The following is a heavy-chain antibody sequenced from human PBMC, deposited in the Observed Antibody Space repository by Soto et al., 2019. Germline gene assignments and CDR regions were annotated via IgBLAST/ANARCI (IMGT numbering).Heavy chain of an antibody. CDR1: GGSMRNYF. CDR2: IHYSGTT. Sequence: LSLTCTVSGGSMRNYFWTWIRQPPGKVLGWIGYIHYSGTTSFFPSYNPSLRSRVTISEDTSKNQFSLKLLSVTTADTAVYFCAAGEASSRNLAPYYLDFWGQGTLVTVSS. CDR3: AAGEASSRNLAPYYLDF. V-gene: IGHV4-59*01. D-gene: IGHD6-13*01. J-gene: IGHJ4*02.